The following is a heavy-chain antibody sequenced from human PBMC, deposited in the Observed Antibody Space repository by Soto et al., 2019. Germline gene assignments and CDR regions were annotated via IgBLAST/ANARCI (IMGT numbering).Heavy chain of an antibody. D-gene: IGHD2-2*01. J-gene: IGHJ5*02. CDR3: ASGIVLVPAGTYRPKHWFAP. V-gene: IGHV4-61*01. CDR1: GGSVSSGSYY. CDR2: IYYSGST. Sequence: SETLSLTCTVSGGSVSSGSYYWSWIRQPPGKGLEWIGYIYYSGSTNYNPSLKSRVTISVDTSKNQFSLKLSSVTAADTAVYYCASGIVLVPAGTYRPKHWFAPWRQGTLVNVSS.